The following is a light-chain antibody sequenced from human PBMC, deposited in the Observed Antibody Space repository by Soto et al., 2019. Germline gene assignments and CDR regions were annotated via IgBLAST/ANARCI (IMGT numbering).Light chain of an antibody. J-gene: IGKJ2*01. V-gene: IGKV1-13*02. Sequence: AIQLTQSPSSLSASVGDKVTITCRASQGISSALAWYQQKPGKAPKFLIYDASTLQSGVPSRFSGSGSGTDFTLTISSLQPEDFATYYCQQFKSYPHTFGQGTTLEIK. CDR3: QQFKSYPHT. CDR1: QGISSA. CDR2: DAS.